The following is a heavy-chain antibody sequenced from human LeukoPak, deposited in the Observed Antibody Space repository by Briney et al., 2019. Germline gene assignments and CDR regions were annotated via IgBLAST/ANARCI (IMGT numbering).Heavy chain of an antibody. J-gene: IGHJ4*02. V-gene: IGHV4-38-2*02. CDR1: DYSISSGYY. Sequence: SETLSLTCTVSDYSISSGYYWGWIRQPPGKGLEWIGSIYRSGNSYYNPSLKSRATISVDTSKNHFSLKLRSVTAADTAVYYCARDEGRTRLSKYYFDYWGQGTLVTVSS. D-gene: IGHD2/OR15-2a*01. CDR2: IYRSGNS. CDR3: ARDEGRTRLSKYYFDY.